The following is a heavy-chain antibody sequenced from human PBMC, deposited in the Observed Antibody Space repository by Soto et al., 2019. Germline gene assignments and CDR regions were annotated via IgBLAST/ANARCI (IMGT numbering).Heavy chain of an antibody. J-gene: IGHJ5*02. CDR3: ARMGVHLGELSRNWFDP. V-gene: IGHV4-31*03. Sequence: QVQLQESGPGLVKPSQTLSLTCTLSGGSISSGDYYWSWIRHPPGKGLEWIGNIYYSGRTNYNPSLKSRLNISLDTSNNHFFLKLTSVTAADTAVYYFARMGVHLGELSRNWFDPWGHGTRVNVSS. D-gene: IGHD3-16*02. CDR2: IYYSGRT. CDR1: GGSISSGDYY.